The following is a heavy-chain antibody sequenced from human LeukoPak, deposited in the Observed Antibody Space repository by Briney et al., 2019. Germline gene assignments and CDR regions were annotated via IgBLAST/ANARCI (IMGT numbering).Heavy chain of an antibody. CDR2: TIPILGIA. CDR1: GGTFSSYA. CDR3: AREFGDDY. J-gene: IGHJ4*02. V-gene: IGHV1-69*04. D-gene: IGHD3-10*01. Sequence: SVKVSCKASGGTFSSYAISWVRQAPGQGLEWMGRTIPILGIANYAQKFQGRVTITADKSTSTAYMELSSLRSEDTAVYYCAREFGDDYWGQATLVTVSS.